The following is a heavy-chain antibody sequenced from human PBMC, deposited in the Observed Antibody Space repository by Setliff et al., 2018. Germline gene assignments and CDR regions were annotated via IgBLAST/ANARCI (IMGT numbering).Heavy chain of an antibody. Sequence: ASVKVSCKASGYTFTNSIMNWVRQAPGQGLEWMGWISAYNGNTYHAQKFQDRLSMTTDTSTSTAYVELRSLRADDTAVYYCERLVRHCTRISCQRTSEADLWGQGTQVTVS. V-gene: IGHV1-18*04. CDR3: ERLVRHCTRISCQRTSEADL. CDR2: ISAYNGNT. J-gene: IGHJ5*02. D-gene: IGHD2-15*01. CDR1: GYTFTNSI.